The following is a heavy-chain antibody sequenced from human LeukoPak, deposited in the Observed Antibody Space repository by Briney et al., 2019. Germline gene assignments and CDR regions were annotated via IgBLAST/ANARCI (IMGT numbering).Heavy chain of an antibody. J-gene: IGHJ4*02. CDR2: INHSGST. D-gene: IGHD5-12*01. CDR3: ARGEWLRSWFGY. CDR1: GGSFSGYY. V-gene: IGHV4-34*01. Sequence: PSETLSLTCAVYGGSFSGYYWRWIRQPPGKGLEWIGEINHSGSTNYNPSLKSRVTISVDKSKTQFPLKLSSGADADTAVYYCARGEWLRSWFGYWGQGTLVTVSS.